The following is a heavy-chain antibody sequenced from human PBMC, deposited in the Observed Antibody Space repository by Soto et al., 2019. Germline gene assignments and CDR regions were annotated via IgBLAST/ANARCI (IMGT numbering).Heavy chain of an antibody. CDR2: ISAYNGNT. CDR1: GYTFTSYG. J-gene: IGHJ5*02. V-gene: IGHV1-18*01. Sequence: QVQLVQSGAEVKKPGASVKVSCKASGYTFTSYGISWVRQAPGQGLEWMGWISAYNGNTNYAQKLQGRVTMTTDTSTSTAYMELRSLRSDDTAVYYCARDEEADDPSPHFWFDPWGQGTLVTVSS. D-gene: IGHD1-1*01. CDR3: ARDEEADDPSPHFWFDP.